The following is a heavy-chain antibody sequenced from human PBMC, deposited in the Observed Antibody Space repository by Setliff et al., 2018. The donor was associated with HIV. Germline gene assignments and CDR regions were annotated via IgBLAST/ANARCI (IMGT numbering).Heavy chain of an antibody. CDR2: ISAYNGNT. V-gene: IGHV1-18*01. J-gene: IGHJ3*02. CDR1: GYTFTDYG. D-gene: IGHD3-22*01. Sequence: ASVKVSCKASGYTFTDYGISWVRQAPGQGLEWMGWISAYNGNTNYAQKLQGRVTMTTDTSTSTAYMELRSLRSDETAVYYCARDKAYYYDSSGSYDAFDIWGQGTMVTVSS. CDR3: ARDKAYYYDSSGSYDAFDI.